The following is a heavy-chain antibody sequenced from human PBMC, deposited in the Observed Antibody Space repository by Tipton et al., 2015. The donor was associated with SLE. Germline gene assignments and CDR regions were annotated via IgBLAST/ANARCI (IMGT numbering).Heavy chain of an antibody. Sequence: VQLVQSGGDLVQPGGSLRLSCAVSGFTFSNYEFNWVRQAPGKGLEWVSYINSGGDARYTDSVRGRFTISRDNARNSVDLQMTSLRAEDTAVYYCARGSGSYEELDYWGQGALLTVSS. CDR1: GFTFSNYE. CDR3: ARGSGSYEELDY. J-gene: IGHJ4*02. V-gene: IGHV3-48*03. CDR2: INSGGDAR. D-gene: IGHD1-26*01.